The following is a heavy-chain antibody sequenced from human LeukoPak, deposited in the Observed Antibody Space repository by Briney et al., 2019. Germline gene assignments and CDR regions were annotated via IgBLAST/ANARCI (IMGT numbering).Heavy chain of an antibody. CDR3: ARLNRSGSQTPYYYYMDV. CDR2: IYASSGST. D-gene: IGHD3-10*01. Sequence: KASETLSLTCTVSGYSISSGYYWNWVRQPAGKGLEWIGRIYASSGSTNYSPSLKSRVTMSVDTSKNQFSLKLSSVTAADTAVYYCARLNRSGSQTPYYYYMDVWGKGTTVTISS. J-gene: IGHJ6*03. V-gene: IGHV4-4*07. CDR1: GYSISSGYY.